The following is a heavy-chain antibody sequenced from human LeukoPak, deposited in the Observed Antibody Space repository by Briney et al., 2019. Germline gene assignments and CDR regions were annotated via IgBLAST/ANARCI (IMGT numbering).Heavy chain of an antibody. CDR3: AKGDRSNYLLMDV. CDR1: GFTFTSYA. J-gene: IGHJ6*03. V-gene: IGHV3-23*01. D-gene: IGHD4-11*01. Sequence: PGGSLRLSCAASGFTFTSYAMSGVRQAPGKGLEWVSAISGSGGSTYYADSVKGRFTISRDNSKNTLYLQMNSLRAEDTAVYYCAKGDRSNYLLMDVWGKGTTVTVSS. CDR2: ISGSGGST.